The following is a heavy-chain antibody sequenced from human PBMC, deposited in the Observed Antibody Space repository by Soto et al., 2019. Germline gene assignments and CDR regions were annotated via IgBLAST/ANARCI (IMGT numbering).Heavy chain of an antibody. D-gene: IGHD6-6*01. J-gene: IGHJ5*02. CDR3: AGVLMGSSGWFDP. CDR1: GGSISSGGYY. Sequence: SETLSLTCTVSGGSISSGGYYWSWIRQHPGKGLEWIGYIYYSGSTYYNPSLKSRVTISVDTSKNQFSLKLSSVTAADTAVYYCAGVLMGSSGWFDPWGQGXLVTVSS. CDR2: IYYSGST. V-gene: IGHV4-31*03.